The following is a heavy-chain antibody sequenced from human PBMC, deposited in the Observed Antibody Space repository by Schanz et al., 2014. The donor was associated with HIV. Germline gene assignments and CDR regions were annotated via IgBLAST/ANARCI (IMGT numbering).Heavy chain of an antibody. V-gene: IGHV4-34*01. CDR1: GGSFTGYY. D-gene: IGHD3-22*01. CDR3: ARDNDPYYYDNSGYYDRLFDY. J-gene: IGHJ4*02. Sequence: QVKLQQWGAGLLKPSETLSLTCAVYGGSFTGYYWSWIRQSPGKGLEWLGQINHRESTNYNPSLQSPLTISIDTSKIQFSLGLSSVTAADTAVYYCARDNDPYYYDNSGYYDRLFDYWGQGTLVTVSS. CDR2: INHREST.